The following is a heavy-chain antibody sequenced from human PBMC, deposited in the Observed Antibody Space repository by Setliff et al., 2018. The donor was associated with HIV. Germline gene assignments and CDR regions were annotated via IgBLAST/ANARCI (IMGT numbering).Heavy chain of an antibody. Sequence: SETLSLTCSVSGGSIIGHYWNWIRQPAGKRLEWIGRIYTSGSTNYNPSLKSRAIISVDTSKNQISLKLTSVTAADTAVYYCARDSVSGVVTADNNWFDPWGQGTLITVSS. V-gene: IGHV4-4*07. D-gene: IGHD2-21*02. CDR2: IYTSGST. J-gene: IGHJ5*02. CDR1: GGSIIGHY. CDR3: ARDSVSGVVTADNNWFDP.